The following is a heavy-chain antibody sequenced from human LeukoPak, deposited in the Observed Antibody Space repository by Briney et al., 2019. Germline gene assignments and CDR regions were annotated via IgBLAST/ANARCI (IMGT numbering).Heavy chain of an antibody. J-gene: IGHJ4*02. D-gene: IGHD4-17*01. Sequence: QPGRSLRLSCAASGFTFDDYAMHWVRQAPGKGLEWVSGISWNSGSIGYADSVKGRFTISRDNAKNSLYLQMNSLRAEDTALYYCAKVMTTVTTYAFDYWGRGTLVTVSS. V-gene: IGHV3-9*01. CDR3: AKVMTTVTTYAFDY. CDR2: ISWNSGSI. CDR1: GFTFDDYA.